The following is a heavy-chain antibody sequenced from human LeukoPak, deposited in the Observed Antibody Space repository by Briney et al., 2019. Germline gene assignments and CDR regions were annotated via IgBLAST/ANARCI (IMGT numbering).Heavy chain of an antibody. CDR1: GFTFSSYG. V-gene: IGHV3-30*02. D-gene: IGHD2-15*01. J-gene: IGHJ4*02. Sequence: GGSLRLSCAASGFTFSSYGMHWVRQAPGKGLEWVAVIWYDGSNKYYADSVKGRFTISRDNSKNTLYLQMNSLRAEDTAVYYCATLHCSGGRCLDPESDYWGQGTLVTVSS. CDR2: IWYDGSNK. CDR3: ATLHCSGGRCLDPESDY.